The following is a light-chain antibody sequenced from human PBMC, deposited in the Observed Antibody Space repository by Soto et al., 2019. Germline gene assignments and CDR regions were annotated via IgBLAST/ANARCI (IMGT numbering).Light chain of an antibody. J-gene: IGKJ1*01. V-gene: IGKV3-15*01. Sequence: EIVMTQSPATLSVSPGERATLSCRASQSVSSNLAWYQQKPGQAPRLLVYGASTRATGIPDRFSGSGSGTEFTLTISSLQSEDFAVYYCLQYNDWLRGTVGQGTRVEIK. CDR1: QSVSSN. CDR2: GAS. CDR3: LQYNDWLRGT.